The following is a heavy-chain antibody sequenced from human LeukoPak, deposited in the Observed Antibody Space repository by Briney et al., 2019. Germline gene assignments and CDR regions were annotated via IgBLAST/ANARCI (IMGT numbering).Heavy chain of an antibody. CDR3: ARDPRDDYNGAYYYYYGMDV. D-gene: IGHD5-24*01. CDR2: IYYSGST. Sequence: PSETLSLTCTVSGGSISSGDYYWSWIRQPPGKGLEWIGYIYYSGSTYYNPSLKSRVTISVDTSKNQFSLKLSSVTAADTAVYYCARDPRDDYNGAYYYYYGMDVWGQGTTVTVSS. V-gene: IGHV4-30-4*01. CDR1: GGSISSGDYY. J-gene: IGHJ6*02.